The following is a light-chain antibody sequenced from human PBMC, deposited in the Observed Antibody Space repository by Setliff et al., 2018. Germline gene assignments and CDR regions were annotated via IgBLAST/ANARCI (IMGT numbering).Light chain of an antibody. CDR1: SSDVGGYNY. J-gene: IGLJ2*01. Sequence: QSVLTQPPSASGSPGQSVTISCTGTSSDVGGYNYVSWYQQHPGKAPKLIIHKVSKRPSGVPDRFSGSKSGNTASLTVSGLQAEDEAHYYCSSYAGSNTVFGG. V-gene: IGLV2-8*01. CDR3: SSYAGSNTV. CDR2: KVS.